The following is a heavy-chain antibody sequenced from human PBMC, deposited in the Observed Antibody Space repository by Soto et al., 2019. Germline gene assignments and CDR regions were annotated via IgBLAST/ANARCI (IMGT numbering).Heavy chain of an antibody. Sequence: PVGSLRLSCAASGFTFSSYAMHWVRQAPGKGLEWVAVISYDGSNKYYADSVKGRFTISRDNSKNTLYLQMNSLRAEDTAVYYCARAGYSRRNWFDPWGQGTLVTVSS. J-gene: IGHJ5*02. CDR2: ISYDGSNK. CDR3: ARAGYSRRNWFDP. CDR1: GFTFSSYA. D-gene: IGHD6-13*01. V-gene: IGHV3-30-3*01.